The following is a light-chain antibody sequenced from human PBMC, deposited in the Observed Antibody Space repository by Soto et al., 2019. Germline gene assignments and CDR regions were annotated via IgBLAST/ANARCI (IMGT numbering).Light chain of an antibody. V-gene: IGKV2-30*02. CDR2: KVS. J-gene: IGKJ5*01. CDR1: QSLVHSVGIAY. CDR3: MQGTHWPIT. Sequence: VMTQSPLTLPVTPGEPASISCRSNQSLVHSVGIAYFSWFQQRPGRSPRRLIYKVSNRDSGVPARFSGSGSGTDFALKISRVEAEDVGVYYCMQGTHWPITFGQGTLLEIK.